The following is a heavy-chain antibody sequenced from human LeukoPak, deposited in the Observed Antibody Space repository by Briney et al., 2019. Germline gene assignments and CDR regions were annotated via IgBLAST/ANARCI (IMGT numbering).Heavy chain of an antibody. CDR3: AKSRTTAGYYFDY. CDR2: ISGSGGTT. V-gene: IGHV3-23*01. D-gene: IGHD2/OR15-2a*01. J-gene: IGHJ4*02. Sequence: PGGSLRLSCAASGFTFSTYGMSWVRQAPGKGLEWVSIISGSGGTTYYADSVKGRFTISRDNSQNTLDLQMNSLRAEDTALYYCAKSRTTAGYYFDYWGQGTLVTVSS. CDR1: GFTFSTYG.